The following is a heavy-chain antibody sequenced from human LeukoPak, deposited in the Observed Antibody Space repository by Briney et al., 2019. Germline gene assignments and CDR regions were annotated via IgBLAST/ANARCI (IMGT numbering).Heavy chain of an antibody. D-gene: IGHD2-2*01. Sequence: SVKVSCKASGGTFSSYAISWVRQAPGQGLEWMGGIIPIFGTANYAQKFQGRVTITADESTSTAYMELSSLRSEDTAVYYCARASALGQYQLPYYYYYYIDVWGKGTTVTVSS. CDR2: IIPIFGTA. CDR1: GGTFSSYA. CDR3: ARASALGQYQLPYYYYYYIDV. V-gene: IGHV1-69*13. J-gene: IGHJ6*03.